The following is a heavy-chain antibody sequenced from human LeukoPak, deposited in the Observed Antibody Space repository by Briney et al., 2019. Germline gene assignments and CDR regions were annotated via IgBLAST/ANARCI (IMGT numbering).Heavy chain of an antibody. D-gene: IGHD3-10*01. J-gene: IGHJ3*02. CDR2: IYYIGNT. Sequence: PESLCDSPVHPLGSVSGYYSCWISPPPRERLGWGGHIYYIGNTNYHPSLKSRVTISVDTSKNQFSLKLTSVTAADTAVYYCARHGGITLVRGVLSAFDIWGQRTMVSVSS. CDR1: LGSVSGYY. CDR3: ARHGGITLVRGVLSAFDI. V-gene: IGHV4-59*08.